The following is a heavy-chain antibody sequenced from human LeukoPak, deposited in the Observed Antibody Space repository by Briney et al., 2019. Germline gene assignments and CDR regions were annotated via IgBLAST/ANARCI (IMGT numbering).Heavy chain of an antibody. CDR3: ATETIGRHYDY. Sequence: SGGSLRLSCAASGFTFSSCGFNWVRQAPGKGLGWVSSIAPTGKDTSYADSVRGRFTISRDNAKNSMYLQMDSLRDEDTAFYYCATETIGRHYDYWGQGTLLTVSS. CDR2: IAPTGKDT. V-gene: IGHV3-21*01. CDR1: GFTFSSCG. D-gene: IGHD1-14*01. J-gene: IGHJ4*02.